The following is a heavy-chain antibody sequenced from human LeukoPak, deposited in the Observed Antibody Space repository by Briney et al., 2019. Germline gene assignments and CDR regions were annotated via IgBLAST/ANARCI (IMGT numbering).Heavy chain of an antibody. Sequence: GGSLRLSCAASGFTFSSYAMSWVRQAPGKGLEWVSAISGSGGSTYYADSVKGRFTISRDNSKNTLYLQMNSLRAEDTAVYYCAKFHRGYSYGFYFDYWGQGTLVTASS. CDR1: GFTFSSYA. CDR3: AKFHRGYSYGFYFDY. J-gene: IGHJ4*02. CDR2: ISGSGGST. D-gene: IGHD5-18*01. V-gene: IGHV3-23*01.